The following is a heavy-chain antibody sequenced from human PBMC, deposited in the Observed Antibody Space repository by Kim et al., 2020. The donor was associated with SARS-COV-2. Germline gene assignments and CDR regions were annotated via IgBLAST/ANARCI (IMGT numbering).Heavy chain of an antibody. CDR3: TAVLRYFDWSLNLDV. V-gene: IGHV3-15*01. J-gene: IGHJ6*04. D-gene: IGHD3-9*01. CDR2: IKSKNDGGTT. Sequence: GGSLSLSCAASGFTFSNAWMSWVRQAPGKGLEWVGRIKSKNDGGTTDYAAPVKGRFTISRDDSKNTLYLQMNSLKTEATAVYYCTAVLRYFDWSLNLDVWGKGATVTVSS. CDR1: GFTFSNAW.